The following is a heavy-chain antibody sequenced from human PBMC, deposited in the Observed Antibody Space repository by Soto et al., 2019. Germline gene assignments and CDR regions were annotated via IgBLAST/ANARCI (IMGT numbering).Heavy chain of an antibody. CDR2: ISAYNGNT. CDR3: ARESSSGWLNYYYYGMDV. Sequence: GASVKVSCKASGYTFTSYGISWVRQAPGQGLEWMGWISAYNGNTNYAQKLQGRVTMTTDTSTSTAYMELRSLRSDDTAVFYFARESSSGWLNYYYYGMDVWGQGTTVTVSS. D-gene: IGHD6-19*01. J-gene: IGHJ6*02. V-gene: IGHV1-18*01. CDR1: GYTFTSYG.